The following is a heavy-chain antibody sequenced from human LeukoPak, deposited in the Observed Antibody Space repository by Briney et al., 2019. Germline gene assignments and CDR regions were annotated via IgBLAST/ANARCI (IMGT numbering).Heavy chain of an antibody. V-gene: IGHV4-59*01. CDR2: IYYSGST. D-gene: IGHD4-17*01. CDR1: GGSISSYY. J-gene: IGHJ3*02. Sequence: PSETLSLTCTVSGGSISSYYWSWIRKPPGKGLEWIGYIYYSGSTNYNPSLKSRVTISVDTSKNQFSLKLSSVTAADTAVYYCARVDTVTTYAFDIWGQGTMVTVSS. CDR3: ARVDTVTTYAFDI.